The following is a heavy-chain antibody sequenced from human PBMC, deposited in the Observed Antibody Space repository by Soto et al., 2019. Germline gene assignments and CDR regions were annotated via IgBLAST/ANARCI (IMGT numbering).Heavy chain of an antibody. CDR3: ARTLRFLEWLLPEY. J-gene: IGHJ4*02. CDR1: GYTFTSYA. D-gene: IGHD3-3*01. V-gene: IGHV1-3*01. Sequence: AASVKVSCKASGYTFTSYAMHWVRQAPGQRLEWMGWIIPGNGIAKYAQKFQGRVTITADKSTSTAYMELSSLRSEDTAVYYCARTLRFLEWLLPEYWGQGTLVTVSS. CDR2: IIPGNGIA.